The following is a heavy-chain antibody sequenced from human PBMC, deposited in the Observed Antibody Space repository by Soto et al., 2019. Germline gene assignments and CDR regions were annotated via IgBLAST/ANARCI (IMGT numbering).Heavy chain of an antibody. J-gene: IGHJ6*03. Sequence: PGGSLRLSCAASGFTFSSYAMSWVRQAPGKGLEWVSAIIGSGGSTFYADSVKGRFTISRDNSKNTLYLQMNSLRAEDTAVYYCAKFGYCSSTSCLLTDNYYYYYMDVWGKGTTVTVSS. CDR2: IIGSGGST. CDR3: AKFGYCSSTSCLLTDNYYYYYMDV. D-gene: IGHD2-2*01. V-gene: IGHV3-23*01. CDR1: GFTFSSYA.